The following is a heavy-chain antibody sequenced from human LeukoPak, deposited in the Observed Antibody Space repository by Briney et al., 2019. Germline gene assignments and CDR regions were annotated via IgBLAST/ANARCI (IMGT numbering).Heavy chain of an antibody. D-gene: IGHD6-6*01. CDR2: IYSGGST. Sequence: GGSLRLSCAASGFTVSSNYMSWVRQAPGKGLEWVSVIYSGGSTYYADSVKGRFTISRDNSKNTLYLQMNSLRAEDTAVYYCARDLVRSEGNWFDPWGQGTLVTVSS. V-gene: IGHV3-66*01. J-gene: IGHJ5*02. CDR3: ARDLVRSEGNWFDP. CDR1: GFTVSSNY.